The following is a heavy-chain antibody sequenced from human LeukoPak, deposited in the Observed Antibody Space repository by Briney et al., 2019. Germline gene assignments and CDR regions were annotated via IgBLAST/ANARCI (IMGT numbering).Heavy chain of an antibody. CDR1: RFSFSDYY. D-gene: IGHD3-16*01. V-gene: IGHV3-11*04. Sequence: GGSLRLSCAASRFSFSDYYMNWFRQAPGKGLEWVSYISRGGNTIYYASSVQGRFPVSRDNSKNSLYLQMNSLRAQDTAVYYCVRDGGSGKLDYWGERALVTVSS. CDR3: VRDGGSGKLDY. CDR2: ISRGGNTI. J-gene: IGHJ4*02.